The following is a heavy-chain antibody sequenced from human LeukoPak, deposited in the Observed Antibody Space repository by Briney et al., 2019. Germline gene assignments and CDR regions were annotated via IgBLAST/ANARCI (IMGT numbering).Heavy chain of an antibody. Sequence: GGSLRLSCAASGFTFSSYAMHWVRQAPGKGLEYVSAISSNGGSTYYANSVKGRFTISRDNSKNTLYLQMGSLRAEDMAVYYCARPDYYYYMDVWGKGTTVTVSS. CDR1: GFTFSSYA. CDR2: ISSNGGST. J-gene: IGHJ6*03. V-gene: IGHV3-64*01. CDR3: ARPDYYYYMDV.